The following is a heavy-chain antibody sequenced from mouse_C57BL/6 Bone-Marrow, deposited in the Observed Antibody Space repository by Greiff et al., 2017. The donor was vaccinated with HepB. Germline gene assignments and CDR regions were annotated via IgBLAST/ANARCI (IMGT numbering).Heavy chain of an antibody. Sequence: EVKLMESGPGLVKPSQSLSLTCSVTGYSITSGYYWNWIRQFPGNKLEWMGYISYDGSNNYNPSLKNRISITRDTSKNQFFLKLNSVTTEDTATYYCAREELGGPSFDDWGQGTTLTVSS. V-gene: IGHV3-6*01. J-gene: IGHJ2*01. CDR2: ISYDGSN. D-gene: IGHD4-1*01. CDR1: GYSITSGYY. CDR3: AREELGGPSFDD.